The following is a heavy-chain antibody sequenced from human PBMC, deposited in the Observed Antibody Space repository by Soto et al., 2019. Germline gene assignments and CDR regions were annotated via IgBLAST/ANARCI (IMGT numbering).Heavy chain of an antibody. V-gene: IGHV4-34*01. D-gene: IGHD3-10*01. J-gene: IGHJ6*02. Sequence: SETLFLTCAVYGGSFSGYYWSWIRQPPGKGLEWIGEINHSGSTNYNPSLKSRVTISVDTSKNQFSLKLSSVTAADTAVYYCARGRYYGSGSYPRDYYYGMDVWGQGTTVT. CDR3: ARGRYYGSGSYPRDYYYGMDV. CDR1: GGSFSGYY. CDR2: INHSGST.